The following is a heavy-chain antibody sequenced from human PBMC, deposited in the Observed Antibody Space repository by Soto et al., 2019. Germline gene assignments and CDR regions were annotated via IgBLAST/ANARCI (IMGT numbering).Heavy chain of an antibody. Sequence: EVQLTESGGGLVKPGGSLRLSCEGSGFNFRNFNMIWVRQAPGKGLEWVSSVSGSSSYIYYADSVKGRFTVSRDNANNLVFLQMNGLRPEATAMYYCARYLRGHYGPWGQGTMVTVSS. D-gene: IGHD4-17*01. CDR2: VSGSSSYI. CDR3: ARYLRGHYGP. J-gene: IGHJ3*01. V-gene: IGHV3-21*06. CDR1: GFNFRNFN.